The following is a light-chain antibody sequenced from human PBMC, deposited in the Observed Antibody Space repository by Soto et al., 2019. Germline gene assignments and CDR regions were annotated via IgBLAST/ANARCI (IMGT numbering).Light chain of an antibody. CDR1: QDISDY. Sequence: DIQLTQSPSFLSTSVLYIVTITCRASQDISDYLAWYQQRPGKAPKLLIYAASTLQSGVPSRFSGSGSGTEFTLTISSLQPEDFATYSCQQLNSYPLTFGGGTKVDIK. CDR2: AAS. V-gene: IGKV1-9*01. CDR3: QQLNSYPLT. J-gene: IGKJ4*01.